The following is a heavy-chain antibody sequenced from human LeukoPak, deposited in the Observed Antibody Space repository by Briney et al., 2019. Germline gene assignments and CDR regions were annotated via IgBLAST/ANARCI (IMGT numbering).Heavy chain of an antibody. V-gene: IGHV4-59*08. CDR1: GGSISSYY. Sequence: SETLSLTCTVSGGSISSYYWSRIRQPPGKGLEWIGYIYYSGSTNYNPSLKSRVTISVDTSKNQFSLKLSSVTAADTAVYYCARHRIAPNWFDPWGQGTLVTVSS. CDR3: ARHRIAPNWFDP. CDR2: IYYSGST. D-gene: IGHD6-13*01. J-gene: IGHJ5*02.